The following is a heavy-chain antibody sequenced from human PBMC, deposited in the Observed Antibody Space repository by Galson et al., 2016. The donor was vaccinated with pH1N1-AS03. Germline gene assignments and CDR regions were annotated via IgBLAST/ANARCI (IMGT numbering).Heavy chain of an antibody. V-gene: IGHV3-30*18. Sequence: SLRLSCAASGFDFSIYGMHWVRQAPGKGLEWVALISPDGTKTHQADSVKGRFTISRDNSKSTLSLQMNSLRTEDTAVYYCAKAFFWQQRVEVEAFDVWGQGTMVTVSS. D-gene: IGHD2-21*01. J-gene: IGHJ3*01. CDR1: GFDFSIYG. CDR3: AKAFFWQQRVEVEAFDV. CDR2: ISPDGTKT.